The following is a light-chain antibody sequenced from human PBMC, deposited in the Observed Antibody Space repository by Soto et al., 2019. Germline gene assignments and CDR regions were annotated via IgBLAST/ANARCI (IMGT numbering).Light chain of an antibody. V-gene: IGKV1-39*01. J-gene: IGKJ1*01. CDR3: QQSYTTPWT. Sequence: DIPMTQSPSSLSASVGDRVTITCRASQTIISYLNWYQQKPGQAPKLLIYMASSLQSGVPSRFSGSGSGTDFTLTISSLQPEDFAAYYCQQSYTTPWTFGRGTKVEIK. CDR1: QTIISY. CDR2: MAS.